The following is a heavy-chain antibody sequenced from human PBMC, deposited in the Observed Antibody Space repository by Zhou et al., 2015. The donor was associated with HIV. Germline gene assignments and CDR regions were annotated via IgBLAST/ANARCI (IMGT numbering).Heavy chain of an antibody. V-gene: IGHV1-18*01. CDR2: ISAYNGNT. Sequence: QVQLVQSGAEVKKPGASVKVSCKASGYTFTSYGISWVRQAPGQGLEWMGWISAYNGNTNYAQKLHGRESPLTTDTSTSTAYMELRRPRDLTTRPSYYCARDGLWNYGMDVWGRRTTVTVSS. CDR3: ARDGLWNYGMDV. CDR1: GYTFTSYG. J-gene: IGHJ6*02. D-gene: IGHD2-21*01.